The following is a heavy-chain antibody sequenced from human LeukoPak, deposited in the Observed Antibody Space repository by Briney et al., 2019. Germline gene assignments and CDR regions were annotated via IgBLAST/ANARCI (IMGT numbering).Heavy chain of an antibody. CDR2: IYHSGST. J-gene: IGHJ5*02. CDR3: ARGGYCSSTSCENWFDP. V-gene: IGHV4-30-2*01. D-gene: IGHD2-2*01. Sequence: PSQTLSLTCAVSGGSISSGGYSWSWIRQPPGKGLEWIGYIYHSGSTYYNPSLKSRVTISVGRSKNQFSLKLSSVTAADTAVYYCARGGYCSSTSCENWFDPWGQGTLVTVSS. CDR1: GGSISSGGYS.